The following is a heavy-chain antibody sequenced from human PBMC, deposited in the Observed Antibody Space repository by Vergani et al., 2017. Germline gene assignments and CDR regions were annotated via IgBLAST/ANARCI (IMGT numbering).Heavy chain of an antibody. V-gene: IGHV4-61*02. D-gene: IGHD1-26*01. J-gene: IGHJ5*02. CDR2: IYTSGST. CDR1: GGSISSGGYY. CDR3: AREGIVGATDWFDP. Sequence: QVQLQESGPGLVKPSQTLSLTCTVSGGSISSGGYYWSWIRQPAGKGLEWIGRIYTSGSTNYNPSLKSRVTMSVDTSKNQFSLKLSSVTAADTAVYYCAREGIVGATDWFDPWGQGTLVTVSS.